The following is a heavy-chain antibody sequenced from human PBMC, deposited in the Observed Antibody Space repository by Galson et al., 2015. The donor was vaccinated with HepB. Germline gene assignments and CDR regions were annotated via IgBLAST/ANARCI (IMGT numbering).Heavy chain of an antibody. CDR1: GFTVGSNY. Sequence: SLRLSCAASGFTVGSNYMSWVRQAPGKGLEWVSVIYSGGSTYYADSVKGRFIISRDNSKNTLYLQMNSLRAEDTAVYYCARDHGGIAVAGPLDYWGQGTLVTVSS. V-gene: IGHV3-66*01. J-gene: IGHJ4*02. CDR3: ARDHGGIAVAGPLDY. CDR2: IYSGGST. D-gene: IGHD6-19*01.